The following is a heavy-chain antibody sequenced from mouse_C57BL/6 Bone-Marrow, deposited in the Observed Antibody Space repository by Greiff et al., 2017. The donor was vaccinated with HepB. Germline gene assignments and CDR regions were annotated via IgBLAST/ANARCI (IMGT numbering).Heavy chain of an antibody. V-gene: IGHV1-22*01. D-gene: IGHD3-2*02. J-gene: IGHJ3*01. CDR1: GYTFTDYN. CDR3: ARGGDSSGPGFAY. Sequence: EVQLQQSGPELVKPGASVKMSCKASGYTFTDYNMHWVKQSHGKSLEWIGYINPNNGGTSYNQKFKGKATLTVNKSSSTAYMELRSLTSEDSAVYYCARGGDSSGPGFAYWGQGTLVTVSA. CDR2: INPNNGGT.